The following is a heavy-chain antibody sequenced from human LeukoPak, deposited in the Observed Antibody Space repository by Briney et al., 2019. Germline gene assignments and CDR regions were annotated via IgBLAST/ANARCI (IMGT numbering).Heavy chain of an antibody. J-gene: IGHJ4*02. CDR3: ARSERARHCFDS. CDR2: IYYSGST. Sequence: SETLSLTCTVSGGSISSHYCSWIRQPPGKGLEWIGYIYYSGSTNYNPSLKSRVTISVDTSKNQFSLKLTSVTTADSAVYYCARSERARHCFDSWGQGTLVTVSS. V-gene: IGHV4-59*11. CDR1: GGSISSHY.